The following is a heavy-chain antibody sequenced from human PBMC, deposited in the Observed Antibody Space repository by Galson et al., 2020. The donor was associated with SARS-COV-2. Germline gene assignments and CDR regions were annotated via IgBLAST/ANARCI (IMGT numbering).Heavy chain of an antibody. J-gene: IGHJ4*02. CDR3: ARDRGGKYYDSSGYSL. CDR1: GGTFSSYA. D-gene: IGHD3-22*01. Sequence: SVKVSCKASGGTFSSYAISWVRQAPGQGLEWMGGIIPIFGTANYAQKFQGRVTITADKSTSTAYMELSSLRSEDTAVYYCARDRGGKYYDSSGYSLWGQGTLVTVSS. CDR2: IIPIFGTA. V-gene: IGHV1-69*06.